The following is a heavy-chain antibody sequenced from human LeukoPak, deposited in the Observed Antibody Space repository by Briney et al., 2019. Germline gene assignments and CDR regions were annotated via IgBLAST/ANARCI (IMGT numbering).Heavy chain of an antibody. J-gene: IGHJ4*02. V-gene: IGHV4-39*07. CDR3: ARGTMYSSAWTAFDH. D-gene: IGHD6-19*01. CDR2: IYSTGTT. Sequence: SETLSLTCTVSSGSISSSNYYWGWIRQTPGTGLEWLVSIYSTGTTYYNPSLGSRVTISEAPSKNQFSLKVNSVTAADTAVYYCARGTMYSSAWTAFDHWGQGTLVTVSS. CDR1: SGSISSSNYY.